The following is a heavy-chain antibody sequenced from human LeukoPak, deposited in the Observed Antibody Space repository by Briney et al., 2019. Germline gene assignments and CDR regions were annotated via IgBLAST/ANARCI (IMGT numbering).Heavy chain of an antibody. V-gene: IGHV4-59*01. Sequence: SETLSLTCTVSGGSISSYYWSWIRQPPGKGLEWIGYIYYSGSTNYNPSLKSRVTISVDTSKNQFSLKLSSVTAADTAVYYCARSWVAPAAFDYWGQGTLVTVSS. CDR3: ARSWVAPAAFDY. CDR2: IYYSGST. D-gene: IGHD2-2*01. J-gene: IGHJ4*02. CDR1: GGSISSYY.